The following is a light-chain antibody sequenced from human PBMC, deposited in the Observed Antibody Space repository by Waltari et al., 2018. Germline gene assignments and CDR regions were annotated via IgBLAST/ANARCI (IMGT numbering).Light chain of an antibody. CDR1: QSLLHSSGHNY. CDR3: MQALQAPRT. CDR2: LTS. V-gene: IGKV2-28*01. J-gene: IGKJ1*01. Sequence: DIVMTQSPLSLPVTPGEPASISCRSSQSLLHSSGHNYLDWYLQKPGQPPQLLFYLTSNRASGVPDRFSGSGSDTDFTLKISRVEAEDVGVYYCMQALQAPRTFGQGTKVEIK.